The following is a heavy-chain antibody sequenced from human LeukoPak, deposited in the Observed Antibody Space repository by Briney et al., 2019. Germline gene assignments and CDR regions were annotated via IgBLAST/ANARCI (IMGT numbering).Heavy chain of an antibody. D-gene: IGHD3-9*01. V-gene: IGHV3-66*04. CDR1: GITVTTNY. Sequence: PGGFLRLSCAASGITVTTNYMSWVRQAPGKGLEWVSIIYSGGATFYADSVKGRFTISRESSKNTLWLQMNSLRVEDTAVYYCARLHYDVLTGPFDYWGQGTLVTVSS. J-gene: IGHJ4*02. CDR2: IYSGGAT. CDR3: ARLHYDVLTGPFDY.